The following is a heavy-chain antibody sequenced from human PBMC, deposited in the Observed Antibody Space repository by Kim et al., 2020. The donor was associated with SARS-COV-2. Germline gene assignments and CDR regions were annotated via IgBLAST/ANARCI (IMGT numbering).Heavy chain of an antibody. V-gene: IGHV3-30*04. CDR3: ARDDYGSGSNSYYYGMDV. CDR1: GFTFSSYA. CDR2: ISYDGSNK. Sequence: GGSLRLSCAASGFTFSSYAMHWVRQAPGKGLEWVAVISYDGSNKYYADSVKGRFTISRDNSKNTLYLQMNSLRAEDTAVYYCARDDYGSGSNSYYYGMDVWGQGTTVTVSS. J-gene: IGHJ6*02. D-gene: IGHD3-10*01.